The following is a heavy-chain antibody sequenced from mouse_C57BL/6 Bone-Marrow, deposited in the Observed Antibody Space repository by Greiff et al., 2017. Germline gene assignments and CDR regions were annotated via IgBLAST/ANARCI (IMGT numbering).Heavy chain of an antibody. D-gene: IGHD1-1*02. V-gene: IGHV1-47*01. CDR3: ARGGNFGGYYFDY. J-gene: IGHJ2*01. Sequence: QVQLQQSGAELVKPGASVKMSCTASGFTFTTYPIQWMNQNPGKGLEWIGNFHPYNDATKYNEKFKGKATLTAEKSSSTVYLELSRLTSDDSAVYYCARGGNFGGYYFDYWGKGTTLTVSS. CDR1: GFTFTTYP. CDR2: FHPYNDAT.